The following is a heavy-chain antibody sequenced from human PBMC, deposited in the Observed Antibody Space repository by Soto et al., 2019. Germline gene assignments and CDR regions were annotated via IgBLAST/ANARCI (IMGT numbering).Heavy chain of an antibody. CDR2: ISGSGGST. V-gene: IGHV3-23*01. CDR3: AKVRKLRITMVRGVITPSHFDY. J-gene: IGHJ4*02. D-gene: IGHD3-10*01. CDR1: GFTFSSYA. Sequence: PGGSLSLSCAASGFTFSSYAMSWVRQAPGKGLEWVSAISGSGGSTYYADSVKGRFTISRDNSKNTLYLQMNSLRAEDTAVYYCAKVRKLRITMVRGVITPSHFDYWGQGTLVTVSS.